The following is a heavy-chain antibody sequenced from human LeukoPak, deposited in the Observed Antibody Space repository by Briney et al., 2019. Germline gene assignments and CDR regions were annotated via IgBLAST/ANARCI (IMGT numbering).Heavy chain of an antibody. Sequence: GGSLRLSCAASGFTFDDYAMHWVRQPPGKGLEWVSGISWNSDSIGYADSVKGRFTISRDNAEDSLYLQMNSLRAEDTALYYCAKARGVWFQGAFDIWGQGTMVTVSS. CDR2: ISWNSDSI. J-gene: IGHJ3*02. D-gene: IGHD2-8*01. CDR1: GFTFDDYA. V-gene: IGHV3-9*01. CDR3: AKARGVWFQGAFDI.